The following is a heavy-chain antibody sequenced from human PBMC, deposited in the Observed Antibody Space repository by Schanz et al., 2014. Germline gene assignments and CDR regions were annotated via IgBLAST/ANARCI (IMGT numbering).Heavy chain of an antibody. CDR1: GFTLSSYG. CDR2: IFTDGRT. J-gene: IGHJ4*02. D-gene: IGHD2-15*01. Sequence: QVRLVESGGGVVQPGRSLRLSCAASGFTLSSYGMHWVRQAPGKGLEWVSIIFTDGRTYYADSVKGRFTISRDSSKNTLFLQMNSLRTEDTAVYYCARLDPYCRSGTCSRAFDFWGQGTLVTVSS. CDR3: ARLDPYCRSGTCSRAFDF. V-gene: IGHV3-NL1*01.